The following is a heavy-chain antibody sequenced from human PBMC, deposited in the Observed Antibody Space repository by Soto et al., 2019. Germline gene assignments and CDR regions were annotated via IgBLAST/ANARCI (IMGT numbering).Heavy chain of an antibody. Sequence: QVRLVQSGGGVVQPGRSLRLSCAASGFTFSNYAMHWVRQAPGKGLEWVAVIPYDGNNKYYADSVKGRFTISRDNSNNTLYLLMNSLRPEDTAVYYCAKDTSGVRGFIRDKWFDPWGQGTLVTVSS. D-gene: IGHD3-10*01. CDR1: GFTFSNYA. CDR3: AKDTSGVRGFIRDKWFDP. CDR2: IPYDGNNK. J-gene: IGHJ5*02. V-gene: IGHV3-30*18.